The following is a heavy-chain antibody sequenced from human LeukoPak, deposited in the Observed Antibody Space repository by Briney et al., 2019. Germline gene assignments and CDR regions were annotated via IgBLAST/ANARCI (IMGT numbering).Heavy chain of an antibody. Sequence: GGSLRLSCAASGFTLSSYAMSWVRQAPGKGLEWVSAISGTGSSIHYADSVKGRFTISRDNSKNTLYLQMNSLRAEDTALYYCASGSTRSPHAIDYWGQGTLVTVSS. CDR3: ASGSTRSPHAIDY. CDR1: GFTLSSYA. CDR2: ISGTGSSI. J-gene: IGHJ4*02. V-gene: IGHV3-23*01. D-gene: IGHD2-2*01.